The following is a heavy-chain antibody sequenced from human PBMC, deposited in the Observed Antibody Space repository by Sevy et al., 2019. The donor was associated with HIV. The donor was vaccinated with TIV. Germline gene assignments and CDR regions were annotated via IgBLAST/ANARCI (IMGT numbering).Heavy chain of an antibody. CDR1: GDSISNNNW. Sequence: SETLSLTCAVSGDSISNNNWWSWVRQPPGKGLEWIGEVYHTGNTNYNPSLKSRVTISLDKSRNQFSLNLSSVTAADTAVYYGARDPGSCSGGVCSYYFDFWGQGTLVTVSS. D-gene: IGHD2-8*02. CDR3: ARDPGSCSGGVCSYYFDF. J-gene: IGHJ4*02. CDR2: VYHTGNT. V-gene: IGHV4-4*02.